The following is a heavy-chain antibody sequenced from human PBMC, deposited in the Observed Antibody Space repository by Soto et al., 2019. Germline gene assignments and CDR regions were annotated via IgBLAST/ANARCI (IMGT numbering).Heavy chain of an antibody. Sequence: QVQLVQSGAEVKKPGASVKVSCKASGYSFTSYTISWVRQAPGQGLEWMAWISAYNGSTNYAQKLQGRVTMTTDTSTTTAYTELTSLRSDDTAVYYCARDISPGLTPQGAVYWGQGTLVTVSS. V-gene: IGHV1-18*01. D-gene: IGHD6-19*01. CDR3: ARDISPGLTPQGAVY. CDR1: GYSFTSYT. J-gene: IGHJ4*02. CDR2: ISAYNGST.